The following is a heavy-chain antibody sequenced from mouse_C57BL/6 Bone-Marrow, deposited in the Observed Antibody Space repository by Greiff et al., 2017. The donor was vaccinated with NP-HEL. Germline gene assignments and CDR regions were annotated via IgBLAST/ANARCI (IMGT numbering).Heavy chain of an antibody. CDR2: ISSGSSTI. V-gene: IGHV5-17*01. CDR1: GFTFSDYG. Sequence: EVQLVESGGGLVKPGGSLKLSCAASGFTFSDYGMHWVRQAPEKGLEWVAYISSGSSTIYYADTVKGRFTISRDNAKNTLFLQMTSLRSEDTAMYYCARIYYGNHFDYWGQGTTLTVSS. J-gene: IGHJ2*01. CDR3: ARIYYGNHFDY. D-gene: IGHD2-1*01.